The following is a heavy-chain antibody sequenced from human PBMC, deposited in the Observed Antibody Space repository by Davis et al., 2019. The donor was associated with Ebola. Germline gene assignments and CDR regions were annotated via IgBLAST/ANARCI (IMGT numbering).Heavy chain of an antibody. CDR2: VREKAKNFAT. J-gene: IGHJ5*02. D-gene: IGHD1-1*01. CDR1: GFTFSESP. CDR3: TRQVPGTGTTDR. Sequence: GESLKISCAASGFTFSESPIHWIRQASGKGLEWVGRVREKAKNFATGYAASGAGRFIISRDNSKNTAYLQMNSLKSEDTARYFCTRQVPGTGTTDRWGQGTVVTVSS. V-gene: IGHV3-73*01.